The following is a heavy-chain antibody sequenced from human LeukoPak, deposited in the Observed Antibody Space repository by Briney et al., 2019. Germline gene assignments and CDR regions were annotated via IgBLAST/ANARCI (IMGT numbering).Heavy chain of an antibody. D-gene: IGHD5-24*01. CDR2: IYSGGST. Sequence: GGSLRLSCAASGFTVSSNYMSWVRQAPGKGLEWVSVIYSGGSTYYADSVKGRFPISRDKAKDTLYLQMNSLRAEDTAVYDCARESRDGYNFDYWGQGTLITVSS. CDR3: ARESRDGYNFDY. CDR1: GFTVSSNY. J-gene: IGHJ4*02. V-gene: IGHV3-53*01.